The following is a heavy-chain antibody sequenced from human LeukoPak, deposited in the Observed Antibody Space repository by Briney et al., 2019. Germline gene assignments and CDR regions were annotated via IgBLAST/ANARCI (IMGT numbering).Heavy chain of an antibody. CDR1: GGSFSSYY. CDR2: IYYSGST. CDR3: ANYGSGNAFDI. D-gene: IGHD3-10*01. J-gene: IGHJ3*02. V-gene: IGHV4-39*07. Sequence: SETLSLTCAVYGGSFSSYYWGWIRQPPGKGLEWIGSIYYSGSTYYNPSLKSRVTISVDTSKNQFSLKLSSVTAADTAVYYCANYGSGNAFDIWGQGTMVTVSS.